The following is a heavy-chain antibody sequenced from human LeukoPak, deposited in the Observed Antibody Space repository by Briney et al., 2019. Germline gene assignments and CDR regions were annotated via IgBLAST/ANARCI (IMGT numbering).Heavy chain of an antibody. CDR3: ARDRPEGNYYYYYYMDV. V-gene: IGHV3-74*01. CDR2: INSDGSST. CDR1: GFTFSSYW. J-gene: IGHJ6*03. Sequence: GGSLRLSCAASGFTFSSYWMHWVRQAPGKGLVWVSRINSDGSSTSYADSVKGRFTISRDNAKNTLYLQMNSLRAEDTAVYYCARDRPEGNYYYYYYMDVWGKGTTVTVSS.